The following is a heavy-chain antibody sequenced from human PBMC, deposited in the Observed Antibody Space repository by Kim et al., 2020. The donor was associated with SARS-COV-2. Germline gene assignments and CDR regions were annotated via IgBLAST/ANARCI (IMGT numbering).Heavy chain of an antibody. CDR3: ARKGDTVTTPFDY. D-gene: IGHD4-17*01. CDR1: GFTFSSYW. Sequence: GGSLRLSCAASGFTFSSYWMSWVRQAPGKGLEWVANIKQDGSEKYYVDSAKGRFTISRDNAKNSLYLQMNSLRAEDTAVYYCARKGDTVTTPFDYWGQGTLVTVSS. CDR2: IKQDGSEK. J-gene: IGHJ4*02. V-gene: IGHV3-7*01.